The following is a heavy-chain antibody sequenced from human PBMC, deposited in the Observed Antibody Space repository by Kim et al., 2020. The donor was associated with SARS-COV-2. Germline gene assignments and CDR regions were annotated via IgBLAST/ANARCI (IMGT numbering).Heavy chain of an antibody. J-gene: IGHJ3*02. V-gene: IGHV3-73*01. Sequence: GGSLRLSCAASGFSFSDSAMHWVRQASGKGLEWVGRIRSKANSYATTYAATVKGRFTISRDESKNAAYLQMNSLKTEDTAVYYSTRDPGTTLAFWDAYD. D-gene: IGHD1-1*01. CDR2: IRSKANSYAT. CDR1: GFSFSDSA. CDR3: TRDPGTTLAFWDAYD.